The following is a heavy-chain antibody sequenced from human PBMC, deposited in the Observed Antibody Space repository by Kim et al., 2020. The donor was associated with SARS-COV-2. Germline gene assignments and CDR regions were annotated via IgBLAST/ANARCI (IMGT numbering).Heavy chain of an antibody. J-gene: IGHJ6*02. D-gene: IGHD3-16*01. V-gene: IGHV3-23*03. CDR3: AKDPGGYGMDV. CDR2: IYSGGSST. CDR1: GFTFSSYA. Sequence: GGSLRLSCAASGFTFSSYAMSWVRQAPGKGLEWGSVIYSGGSSTYYADSVKGRFTISRDNSKNTLYLQMNSLRAEDTAVYYCAKDPGGYGMDVWGQGTTVTVSS.